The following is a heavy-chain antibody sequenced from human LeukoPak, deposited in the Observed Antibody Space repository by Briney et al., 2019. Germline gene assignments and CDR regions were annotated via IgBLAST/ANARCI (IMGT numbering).Heavy chain of an antibody. J-gene: IGHJ4*02. CDR1: GGSFSTYY. D-gene: IGHD1-26*01. V-gene: IGHV4-59*01. CDR2: FSYSGST. Sequence: PSETLSLTCTVTGGSFSTYYWSWIRQPPGKGLEWIGHFSYSGSTNYNPSLQGRVTISVDTSRNQFSLKLTSVTAADTAVYYCARGQGGNYYLNYFDYWGQGALVTVSS. CDR3: ARGQGGNYYLNYFDY.